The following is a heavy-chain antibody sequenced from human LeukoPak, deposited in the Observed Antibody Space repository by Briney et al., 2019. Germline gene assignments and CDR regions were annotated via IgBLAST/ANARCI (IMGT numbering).Heavy chain of an antibody. CDR3: ARDGKDSMIVVVTAEYFQH. V-gene: IGHV3-21*01. J-gene: IGHJ1*01. Sequence: PGGSLRLSCAASGFTFSSYTMNWVRQAPGKGLERVSSISSSSSYIYYADSVKGRSTISRDNAKNSLYLQMDSLRAEDTAVYYCARDGKDSMIVVVTAEYFQHWGQGTLVTVSS. CDR2: ISSSSSYI. CDR1: GFTFSSYT. D-gene: IGHD3-22*01.